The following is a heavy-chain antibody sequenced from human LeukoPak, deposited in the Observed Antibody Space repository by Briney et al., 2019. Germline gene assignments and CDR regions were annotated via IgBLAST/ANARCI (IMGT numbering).Heavy chain of an antibody. CDR3: ARNQGSGWYNWFDP. J-gene: IGHJ5*02. V-gene: IGHV4-61*02. CDR1: GGSINSGSYY. CDR2: IYISGRT. D-gene: IGHD6-19*01. Sequence: TSETLSLTCTVSGGSINSGSYYWSWIRQPAGKGLEWIGRIYISGRTNYNPSLKSRVTISVDTSNNQFSLKLNSVTAADTAVYYCARNQGSGWYNWFDPWGQGTLVTVSS.